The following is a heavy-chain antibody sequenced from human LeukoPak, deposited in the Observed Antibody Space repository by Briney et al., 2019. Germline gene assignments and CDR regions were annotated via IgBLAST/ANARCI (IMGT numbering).Heavy chain of an antibody. CDR1: GGSFSGYY. D-gene: IGHD6-13*01. J-gene: IGHJ4*02. Sequence: SETLSLTCAVYGGSFSGYYWSWIRQPPGKGLEWIGEINHSGSTNYNPSLKSRVTISVDRSKNQFSLKLSSVTAADTAVYYCAREMRRVGSWYMYSYFDYWGQGTLVTVSS. V-gene: IGHV4-34*01. CDR3: AREMRRVGSWYMYSYFDY. CDR2: INHSGST.